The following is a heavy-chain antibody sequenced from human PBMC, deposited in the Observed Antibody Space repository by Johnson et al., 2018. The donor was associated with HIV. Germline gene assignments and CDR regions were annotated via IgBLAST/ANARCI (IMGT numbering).Heavy chain of an antibody. CDR1: GFTFDEYG. D-gene: IGHD1-26*01. J-gene: IGHJ3*02. Sequence: VQLVESGGGVVRPGGSLRLSCAASGFTFDEYGMSWVRQAPGKGLEWVSGINWNGGSTGYADSVKGRFTISRDNAKNSLYLQMNSLRAEDTALYYCARDFGLEWELDGAFDIWGQGTMGTVSS. V-gene: IGHV3-20*04. CDR3: ARDFGLEWELDGAFDI. CDR2: INWNGGST.